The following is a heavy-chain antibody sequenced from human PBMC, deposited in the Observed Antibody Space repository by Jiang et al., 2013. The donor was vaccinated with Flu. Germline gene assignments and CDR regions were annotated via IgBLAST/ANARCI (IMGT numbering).Heavy chain of an antibody. CDR1: GYTFISYA. CDR3: ARKVVGISNPFDY. D-gene: IGHD2-15*01. J-gene: IGHJ4*02. CDR2: LNTGDGDT. Sequence: SGAEVKMPGASVKVSCKASGYTFISYAIHWVRQAPGQRLEWMGWLNTGDGDTKYSQRFQGRVAFIRDTSASTAYMELSSLTSEDTAVYYCARKVVGISNPFDYWGQGTLVTVSS. V-gene: IGHV1-3*04.